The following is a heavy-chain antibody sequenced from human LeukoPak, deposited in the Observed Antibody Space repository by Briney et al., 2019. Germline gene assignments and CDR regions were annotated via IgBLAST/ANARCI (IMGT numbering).Heavy chain of an antibody. J-gene: IGHJ3*02. D-gene: IGHD3-22*01. CDR1: GFTFGDYA. CDR3: TRVHPTYYYDSSGSHGAFDI. V-gene: IGHV3-49*04. CDR2: ITSKAYGGTT. Sequence: SGGSLRLSCTASGFTFGDYAMSWVRQAPGKGLEWVGFITSKAYGGTTEYAASVKGRFTISRDDSKSIAYLQMNSLKTEDTAVYYCTRVHPTYYYDSSGSHGAFDIWGQGTMVTVSS.